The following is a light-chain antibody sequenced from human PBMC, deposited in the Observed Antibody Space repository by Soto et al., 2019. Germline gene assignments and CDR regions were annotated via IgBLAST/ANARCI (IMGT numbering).Light chain of an antibody. Sequence: IVLTQSPGTLSLSPGETATLSSWAIQTVSITYLTWYQQKPGQAPRLLIYDASNRATGIPARFSGSGSGTDFTLTISSLEPEDFAVYYCQQRSNWPPITFGQGTRLEI. CDR3: QQRSNWPPIT. CDR2: DAS. V-gene: IGKV3-11*01. CDR1: QTVSITY. J-gene: IGKJ5*01.